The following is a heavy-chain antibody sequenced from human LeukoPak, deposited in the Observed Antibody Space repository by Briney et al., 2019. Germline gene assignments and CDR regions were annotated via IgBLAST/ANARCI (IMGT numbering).Heavy chain of an antibody. D-gene: IGHD5-12*01. V-gene: IGHV3-48*04. CDR1: GFTFSSYS. Sequence: GGSLRLSCAASGFTFSSYSMNWVRQAPGKGLEWVSYISSSSSTIYYADSVKGRFTISRDNAKNSLYLQMNSLRAEDTAVYYCARGYSGYIYYFDYWGQGTLVTVSS. CDR2: ISSSSSTI. J-gene: IGHJ4*02. CDR3: ARGYSGYIYYFDY.